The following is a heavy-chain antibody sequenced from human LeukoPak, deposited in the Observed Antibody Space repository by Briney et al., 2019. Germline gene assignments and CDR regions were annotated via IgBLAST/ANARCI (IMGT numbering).Heavy chain of an antibody. V-gene: IGHV4-34*01. Sequence: SETLSLTCAVYGGSFSDYHWSWTRQPPGKGLEWIGEINHSGSTNYNPSLKSRVTISVDTSKNQFSLKLSSVTAADTAVYYCARHLRRYYGSGKGPFDPWGQGTLVTVSS. J-gene: IGHJ5*02. D-gene: IGHD3-10*01. CDR3: ARHLRRYYGSGKGPFDP. CDR2: INHSGST. CDR1: GGSFSDYH.